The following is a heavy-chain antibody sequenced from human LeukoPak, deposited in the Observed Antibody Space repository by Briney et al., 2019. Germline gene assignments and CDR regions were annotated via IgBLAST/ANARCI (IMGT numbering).Heavy chain of an antibody. CDR2: ISAYNGNT. CDR1: GYTFTNYA. Sequence: ASVKVSCKASGYTFTNYAISWVRQAPGQGLEWMGWISAYNGNTNYAQKLQGRVTMTTDTSTSTAYMELRSLRSDDTAVYYCAREPYSSGWYYYLDYWGQGALVTVSS. J-gene: IGHJ4*02. CDR3: AREPYSSGWYYYLDY. D-gene: IGHD6-19*01. V-gene: IGHV1-18*01.